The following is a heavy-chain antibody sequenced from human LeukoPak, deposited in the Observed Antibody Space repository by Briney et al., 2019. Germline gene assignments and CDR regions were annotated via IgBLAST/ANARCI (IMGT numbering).Heavy chain of an antibody. Sequence: SETLFLTCTVSGGSISSYYWSWIRQPPGKGLEWIGYIYYSGSTNYNPSLKSRVTISVDTSKNQFSLKLSSVTAADTAVYYCARASARQYYYYYYGMDVWGQGTTVTVSS. D-gene: IGHD6-6*01. J-gene: IGHJ6*02. CDR2: IYYSGST. CDR1: GGSISSYY. V-gene: IGHV4-59*01. CDR3: ARASARQYYYYYYGMDV.